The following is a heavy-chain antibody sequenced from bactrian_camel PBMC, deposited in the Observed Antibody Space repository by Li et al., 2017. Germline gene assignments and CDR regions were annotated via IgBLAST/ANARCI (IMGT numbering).Heavy chain of an antibody. Sequence: HVQLVESGGGSVQPGGSLKLSCAVSGSTTGSHCIGWFRQAPGKEREAVATLDTSGVTRYKDSNKGRFTISRDNAKDTLYLQMNSLKIEDTAVYYCALGSSRQATMTARGKGTQVTVST. CDR1: GSTTGSHC. D-gene: IGHD3*01. CDR2: LDTSGVT. J-gene: IGHJ4*01. V-gene: IGHV3S26*01.